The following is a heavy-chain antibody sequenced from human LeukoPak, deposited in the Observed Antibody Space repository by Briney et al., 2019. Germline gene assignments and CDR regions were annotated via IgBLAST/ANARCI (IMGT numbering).Heavy chain of an antibody. Sequence: VSVKVSCKASGYSFISFYIHWVRQAPGQGLEWMGVINPSGGSTAYAQQFQGRVTMTRDTSTSTVYMELSSLRSEDTAVYYCARHSLIGTTPFDYWGQGTLVTVSS. J-gene: IGHJ4*02. D-gene: IGHD1-20*01. CDR2: INPSGGST. V-gene: IGHV1-46*01. CDR3: ARHSLIGTTPFDY. CDR1: GYSFISFY.